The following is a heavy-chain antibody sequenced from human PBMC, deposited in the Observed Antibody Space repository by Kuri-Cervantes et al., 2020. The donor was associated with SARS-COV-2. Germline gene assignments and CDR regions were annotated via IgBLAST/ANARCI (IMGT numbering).Heavy chain of an antibody. Sequence: GGSLRLSCAASGFTFSSYSMNWVRQAPGKGLEWVSSISSSSSYIYYADSVKGRFTISRDNANNSLYLQMNSLRAEDTAVYYCARGGSSGWYYFDYWGLGTLVTVSS. V-gene: IGHV3-21*01. CDR3: ARGGSSGWYYFDY. D-gene: IGHD6-19*01. CDR2: ISSSSSYI. CDR1: GFTFSSYS. J-gene: IGHJ4*02.